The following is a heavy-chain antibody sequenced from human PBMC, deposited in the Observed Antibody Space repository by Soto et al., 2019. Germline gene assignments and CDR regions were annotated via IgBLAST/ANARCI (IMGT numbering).Heavy chain of an antibody. CDR1: GYSISSGYY. CDR2: IYHSGST. D-gene: IGHD1-7*01. Sequence: KTSETLSLTCAVSGYSISSGYYWGWIRQPPGKGLEWIGSIYHSGSTYYNPSLKSRVTISVDTSKNQFSLKLSSVTAADTAVYYCAGGDNWNSHYYYYGMDVWCQGTTVTVSS. V-gene: IGHV4-38-2*01. J-gene: IGHJ6*02. CDR3: AGGDNWNSHYYYYGMDV.